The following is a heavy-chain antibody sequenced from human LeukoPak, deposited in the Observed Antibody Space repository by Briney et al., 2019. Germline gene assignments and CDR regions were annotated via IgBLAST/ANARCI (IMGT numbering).Heavy chain of an antibody. D-gene: IGHD5-18*01. CDR3: AREYGYSYGSEGAFDI. V-gene: IGHV4-59*01. CDR1: GGSISSYY. J-gene: IGHJ3*02. CDR2: IYYSGST. Sequence: SETLSLTCTVSGGSISSYYWSWIRQPPGKGLEWIGCIYYSGSTNYNPSLKSRVTISVDTSKNQFSLKLSSVTAADTAVYYCAREYGYSYGSEGAFDIWGQGTMVTVSS.